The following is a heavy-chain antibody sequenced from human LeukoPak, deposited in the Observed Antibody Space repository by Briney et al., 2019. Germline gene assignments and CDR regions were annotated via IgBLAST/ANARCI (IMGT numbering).Heavy chain of an antibody. D-gene: IGHD6-6*01. CDR2: INYSGST. CDR3: ARNIATPPYNWFDP. Sequence: PSETLSLTCTVSGGSVSSTTYFWSWIRQPPGKGLEWIASINYSGSTYYNPSLKSRVTISVDTSEDQFSLKLSSVTAADTAVYYCARNIATPPYNWFDPWGQGTLVTVSS. V-gene: IGHV4-39*07. CDR1: GGSVSSTTYF. J-gene: IGHJ5*02.